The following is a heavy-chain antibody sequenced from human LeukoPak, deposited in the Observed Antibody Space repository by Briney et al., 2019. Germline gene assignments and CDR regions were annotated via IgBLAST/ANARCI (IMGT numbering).Heavy chain of an antibody. V-gene: IGHV4-39*01. J-gene: IGHJ4*02. D-gene: IGHD3-22*01. Sequence: SETLSLTCTVSGGSISSSYYYWGWIRQPPGKGLEWIGSIYYSGSTYYNPSLKSRVTISVDTSKNQFSLKLSSVTAADTAVYYCARRGYYDSSGSFDYWGQGTLVTVSS. CDR1: GGSISSSYYY. CDR3: ARRGYYDSSGSFDY. CDR2: IYYSGST.